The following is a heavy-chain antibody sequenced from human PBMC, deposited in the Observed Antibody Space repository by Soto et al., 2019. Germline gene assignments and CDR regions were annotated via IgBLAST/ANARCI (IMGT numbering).Heavy chain of an antibody. CDR1: GYRFTSYW. V-gene: IGHV5-51*01. Sequence: GESQKISCQGSGYRFTSYWIGWVRQMPGKGLEWMGIIYPGDSDTRYSPSFQGQVTISADKSISTAYLQWSSLKASDTAMYYCALIAVAGKNYYYYYMDVWGKGTTVTVSS. CDR3: ALIAVAGKNYYYYYMDV. J-gene: IGHJ6*03. CDR2: IYPGDSDT. D-gene: IGHD6-19*01.